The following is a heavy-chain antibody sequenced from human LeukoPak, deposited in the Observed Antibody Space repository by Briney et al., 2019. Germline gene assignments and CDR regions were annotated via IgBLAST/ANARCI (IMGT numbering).Heavy chain of an antibody. D-gene: IGHD3-22*01. CDR3: ARARYYDSSGYSALDI. J-gene: IGHJ3*02. CDR2: IYYSGST. CDR1: GDSISGHY. V-gene: IGHV4-59*11. Sequence: PSETLSLTCTVSGDSISGHYWSWIRQPPGKGLEWIGYIYYSGSTNYNPSLKSRVTMSVDTSKNQFSLKLSSVIAADTAVYYCARARYYDSSGYSALDIWGQGTMVTVSS.